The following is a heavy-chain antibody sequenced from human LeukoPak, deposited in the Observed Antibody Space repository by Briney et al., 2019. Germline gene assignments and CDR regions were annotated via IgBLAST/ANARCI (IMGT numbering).Heavy chain of an antibody. V-gene: IGHV1-2*02. Sequence: GASVKVSCKASGYTFTGYYMHWVRQAPGQGPDWMGWINPKSGGTNYAQKFQGRVTMTRDTSISTAYMELSRLRSDDTAVYYCARADYDYVWGSYRQYYFDYWGQGTLVTVSS. D-gene: IGHD3-16*02. CDR2: INPKSGGT. CDR3: ARADYDYVWGSYRQYYFDY. CDR1: GYTFTGYY. J-gene: IGHJ4*02.